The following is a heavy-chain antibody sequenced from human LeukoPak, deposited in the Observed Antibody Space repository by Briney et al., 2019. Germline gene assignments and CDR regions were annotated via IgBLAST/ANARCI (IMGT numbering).Heavy chain of an antibody. CDR1: GYTFTSYD. D-gene: IGHD2-2*02. CDR2: MNPNSGNT. CDR3: ARGDIVVVPAAIRGYHYYYGMDV. Sequence: ASVKVSCKASGYTFTSYDINWVRQATGQGLEWMGWMNPNSGNTGYAQKFQGRVTMTRNTSISTAYMELSSLRSEDTAVYYCARGDIVVVPAAIRGYHYYYGMDVWGQGTTVTVSS. J-gene: IGHJ6*02. V-gene: IGHV1-8*01.